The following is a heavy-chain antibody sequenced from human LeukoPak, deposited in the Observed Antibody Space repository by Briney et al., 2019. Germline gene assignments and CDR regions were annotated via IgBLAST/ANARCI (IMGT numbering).Heavy chain of an antibody. CDR2: IIPIFGTA. CDR1: GGTFSSYA. D-gene: IGHD1-7*01. Sequence: SVKVSCKASGGTFSSYAISWVRQAPGQGLEWMGGIIPIFGTANYAQKFQGRVTITTDESTSTAYMELSSLRSEDTAVYYCASNPYWNYPLAEYFQHWGQGTLVTVSS. J-gene: IGHJ1*01. V-gene: IGHV1-69*05. CDR3: ASNPYWNYPLAEYFQH.